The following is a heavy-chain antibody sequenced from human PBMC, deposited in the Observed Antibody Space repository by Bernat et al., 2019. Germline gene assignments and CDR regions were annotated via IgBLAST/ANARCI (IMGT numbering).Heavy chain of an antibody. CDR3: AKGAGAATLPYYYYMDV. D-gene: IGHD2-15*01. Sequence: QVQLVESGGGVVQPGRSLRLSCAASGFTFSSYGMHWVRQAPGKGLEWVAVISYDGSNKYYADSVKGRFTISRDNSKNTLYLQMNSLRAEDTAVYYCAKGAGAATLPYYYYMDVWGKGTTVTVSS. V-gene: IGHV3-30*18. J-gene: IGHJ6*03. CDR2: ISYDGSNK. CDR1: GFTFSSYG.